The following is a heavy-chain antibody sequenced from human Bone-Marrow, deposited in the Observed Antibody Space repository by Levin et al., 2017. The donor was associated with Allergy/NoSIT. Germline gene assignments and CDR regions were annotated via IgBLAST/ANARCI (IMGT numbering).Heavy chain of an antibody. CDR1: GFTFSSYA. CDR3: AKLVDSATNY. D-gene: IGHD5-18*01. Sequence: HPGGSLRLSCAASGFTFSSYAMIWVRQAPGKGLEWVSAIGASGDSTYYADSVKGRFAISRDNSKNTLYLQMNSLRAEDTAVYYCAKLVDSATNYWGQGTLVTVSS. V-gene: IGHV3-23*01. CDR2: IGASGDST. J-gene: IGHJ4*02.